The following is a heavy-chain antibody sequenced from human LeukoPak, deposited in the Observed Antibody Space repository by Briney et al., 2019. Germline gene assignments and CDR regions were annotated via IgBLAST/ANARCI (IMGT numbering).Heavy chain of an antibody. CDR3: ARARLHRILDY. D-gene: IGHD6-25*01. Sequence: SETLSLTCTVSGGSISNYYWSWIRQPSGKGLEWIGYIYYSGSTNYNPSLKSRVTISVDTSKNQFSLKLSSVTAADTAVYYCARARLHRILDYWGQGTLVTVSS. V-gene: IGHV4-59*01. CDR2: IYYSGST. CDR1: GGSISNYY. J-gene: IGHJ4*02.